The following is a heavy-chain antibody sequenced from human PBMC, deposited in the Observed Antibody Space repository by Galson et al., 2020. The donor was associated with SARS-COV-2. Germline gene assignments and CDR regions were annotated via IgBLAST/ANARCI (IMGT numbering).Heavy chain of an antibody. Sequence: GGSLRLSCAASGFTFSSYSMNWVRQAPGKGLEWVSSISSSSSYIYYADSVKGRFTISRDNAKNSLYLQMNSLRAEDTAVYYCARDLSDVVGATFPYFDYWGQGTLVTVSS. D-gene: IGHD1-26*01. V-gene: IGHV3-21*01. CDR3: ARDLSDVVGATFPYFDY. CDR2: ISSSSSYI. J-gene: IGHJ4*02. CDR1: GFTFSSYS.